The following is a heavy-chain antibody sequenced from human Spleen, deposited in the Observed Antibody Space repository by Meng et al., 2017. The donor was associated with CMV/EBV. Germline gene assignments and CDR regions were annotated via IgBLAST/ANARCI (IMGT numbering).Heavy chain of an antibody. D-gene: IGHD2-2*03. Sequence: LSLTCAASGFTFSSYAMHWVRQAPGKGLEWVAVISYDGSNKYYADSVKGRFTISRDNSKNTLYLQMNSLRAEDTAVYYCAPKVDIVVVPEGFDYWGQGTLVTVSS. V-gene: IGHV3-30*04. CDR1: GFTFSSYA. CDR3: APKVDIVVVPEGFDY. J-gene: IGHJ4*02. CDR2: ISYDGSNK.